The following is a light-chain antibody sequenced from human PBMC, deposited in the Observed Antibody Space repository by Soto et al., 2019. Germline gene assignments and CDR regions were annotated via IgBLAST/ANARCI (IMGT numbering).Light chain of an antibody. CDR1: QDIGNF. CDR3: QQYDNLPLT. J-gene: IGKJ4*01. CDR2: DAS. Sequence: DIQMTQSLPTLSASVGDRVTITCQASQDIGNFLSWYRQKPGKVPKLLIFDASNLETGVPSRFSGSGSGTDFTFTISSLQPEDIATYYCQQYDNLPLTFGGGTKVEIK. V-gene: IGKV1-33*01.